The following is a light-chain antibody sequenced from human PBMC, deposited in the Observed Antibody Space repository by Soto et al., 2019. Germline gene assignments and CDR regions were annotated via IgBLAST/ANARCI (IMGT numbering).Light chain of an antibody. Sequence: QSVLTQPPSVSGAPGQRVTISCAGSSSNIGAGSDVHWYQQLPGTAPKLLIYDNNNRPSGVPDRFSGSKSGTSASLAITGLQAEDEADYYCQSYGSSLSVVFGGGTQLTVL. V-gene: IGLV1-40*01. J-gene: IGLJ2*01. CDR2: DNN. CDR3: QSYGSSLSVV. CDR1: SSNIGAGSD.